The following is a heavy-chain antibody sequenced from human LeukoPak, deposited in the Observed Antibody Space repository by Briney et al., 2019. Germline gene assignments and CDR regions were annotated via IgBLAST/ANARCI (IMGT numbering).Heavy chain of an antibody. D-gene: IGHD2/OR15-2a*01. CDR3: TRELSFSGSYYYMDV. CDR2: IRSKAYGGTT. J-gene: IGHJ6*03. V-gene: IGHV3-49*03. Sequence: GGSLRLSCTASGFTFGDYAMTWFRQAPGKGLEWVGFIRSKAYGGTTEYAASVKGRFTISRDDSKSIAYLQMNSLKTEDTAVYYCTRELSFSGSYYYMDVWGKGTTVTVSS. CDR1: GFTFGDYA.